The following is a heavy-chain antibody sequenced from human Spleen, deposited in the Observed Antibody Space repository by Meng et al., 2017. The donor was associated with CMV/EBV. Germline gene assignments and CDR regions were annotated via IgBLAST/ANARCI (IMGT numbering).Heavy chain of an antibody. Sequence: CDASGFTFSSYSMNWVRQAPGKGLEWVSHISSASSYIYYADSLKGRFTISRDNAKNSLYLQMNSLRAEDTAVYYCARGGVNGYYSDYWGLGTLVTVSS. J-gene: IGHJ4*02. V-gene: IGHV3-21*01. CDR1: GFTFSSYS. CDR3: ARGGVNGYYSDY. CDR2: ISSASSYI. D-gene: IGHD3-22*01.